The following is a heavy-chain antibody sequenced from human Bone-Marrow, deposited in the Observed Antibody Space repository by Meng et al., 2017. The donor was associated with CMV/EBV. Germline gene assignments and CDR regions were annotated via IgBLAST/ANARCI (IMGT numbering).Heavy chain of an antibody. D-gene: IGHD2-2*01. Sequence: SVKVSCKASGGTFSSYAISWVRQAPGQGLEWMGGIIPIFGTANYAQKFQGRVTITTEESTSTAYMELSSLRSEDTAVYYCARGSGYELLSHEHNWFDPWGQGTLVTVPS. CDR3: ARGSGYELLSHEHNWFDP. V-gene: IGHV1-69*05. CDR1: GGTFSSYA. CDR2: IIPIFGTA. J-gene: IGHJ5*02.